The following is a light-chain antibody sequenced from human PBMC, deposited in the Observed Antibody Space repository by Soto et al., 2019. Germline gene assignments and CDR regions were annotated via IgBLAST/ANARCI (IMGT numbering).Light chain of an antibody. CDR1: SSDVGGYNY. J-gene: IGLJ1*01. CDR2: DVS. CDR3: SSYTSSSTLYV. V-gene: IGLV2-14*01. Sequence: QSALTQPASVSGSPGQSITISCTGTSSDVGGYNYVSWYQQHPGKAPKLMIYDVSNRYSGVSNRFCGSKSGNTASLTISGLQAEDEADYYCSSYTSSSTLYVFGTGTKLTVL.